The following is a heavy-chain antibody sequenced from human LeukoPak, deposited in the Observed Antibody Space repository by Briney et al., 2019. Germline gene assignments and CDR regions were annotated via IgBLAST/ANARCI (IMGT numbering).Heavy chain of an antibody. D-gene: IGHD3-10*01. Sequence: SQTLSLTCTASGASISSGGTFWTWIRQHPGKGLEWIAYISDSGSTYYHPSLKSRGTISEDTSKNQFSLKVTSVTAADTAVYYCARMDRGSGSYYYYYGMDVWGQGTTVTVSS. CDR1: GASISSGGTF. J-gene: IGHJ6*02. V-gene: IGHV4-31*03. CDR3: ARMDRGSGSYYYYYGMDV. CDR2: ISDSGST.